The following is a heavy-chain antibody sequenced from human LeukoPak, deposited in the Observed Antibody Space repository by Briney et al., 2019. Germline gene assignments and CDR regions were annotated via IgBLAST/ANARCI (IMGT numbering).Heavy chain of an antibody. D-gene: IGHD1-26*01. J-gene: IGHJ4*02. CDR2: ISGSGGST. V-gene: IGHV3-23*01. Sequence: SGGSLRLSCAASGFTFSGYAMSWVRQAPGKGLEWVSAISGSGGSTYYADSVKGRFTISRDNSKNTLYLQMNSLRAEDTAVYYCAREGETVGAGPRRNSADWGQGTLVTVSS. CDR3: AREGETVGAGPRRNSAD. CDR1: GFTFSGYA.